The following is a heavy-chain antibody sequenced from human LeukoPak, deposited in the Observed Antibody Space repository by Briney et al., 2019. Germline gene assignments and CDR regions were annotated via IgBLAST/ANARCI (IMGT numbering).Heavy chain of an antibody. J-gene: IGHJ4*02. V-gene: IGHV3-23*01. Sequence: GGSLRLSCAASGFTLTTYDMSWVRQTPGKQLEWVSTIRNSGGTTYYADSVKGRFTVSRDNSKNTLYLQMNTLSVEDTALYYCARGSSSSFDYWGQGTLVTVSS. D-gene: IGHD6-13*01. CDR1: GFTLTTYD. CDR2: IRNSGGTT. CDR3: ARGSSSSFDY.